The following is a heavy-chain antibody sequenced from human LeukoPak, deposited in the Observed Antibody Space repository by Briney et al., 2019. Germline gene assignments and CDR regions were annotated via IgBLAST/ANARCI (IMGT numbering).Heavy chain of an antibody. CDR3: ARGGVSKGIAAAGSPFDY. CDR2: IYYSGST. D-gene: IGHD6-13*01. Sequence: PSETLSLTCTVSGGSISSYYWSWIRQPPGKGLEWIGYIYYSGSTNYNPSLKSRVTISVDTSKNQFSLELSSVTAADTAVYYCARGGVSKGIAAAGSPFDYWGQGTLVTVSS. V-gene: IGHV4-59*01. J-gene: IGHJ4*02. CDR1: GGSISSYY.